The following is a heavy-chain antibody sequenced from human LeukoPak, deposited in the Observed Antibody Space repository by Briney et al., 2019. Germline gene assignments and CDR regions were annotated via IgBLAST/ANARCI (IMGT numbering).Heavy chain of an antibody. D-gene: IGHD3-10*01. Sequence: GGSLRLSCAVSGFTFSNAWMSWVRQAPGKGLEWVGRIKSKTDGGTTDYAATVKGRFPIARDDSKNTLYLQMNSLKTEDTAVYYCTTDWGYGSGSYPDYWGQGTLVTVSS. V-gene: IGHV3-15*01. J-gene: IGHJ4*02. CDR2: IKSKTDGGTT. CDR1: GFTFSNAW. CDR3: TTDWGYGSGSYPDY.